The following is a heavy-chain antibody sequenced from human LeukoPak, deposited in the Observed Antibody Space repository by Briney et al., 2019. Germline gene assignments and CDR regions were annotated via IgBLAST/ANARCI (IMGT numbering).Heavy chain of an antibody. CDR1: GFTFGRYW. CDR3: GREWAVDF. Sequence: GGSLRLSCADSGFTFGRYWMHWVRQAPGKGLVWVSHITTDGSGTSYADSVKGRFTISRDNAKNTLYLQMNSLRAEDTAVYYCGREWAVDFWGQGTLVTVSS. CDR2: ITTDGSGT. J-gene: IGHJ4*02. V-gene: IGHV3-74*01.